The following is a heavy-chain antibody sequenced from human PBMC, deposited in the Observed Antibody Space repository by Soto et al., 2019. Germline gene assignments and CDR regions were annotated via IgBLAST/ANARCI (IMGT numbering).Heavy chain of an antibody. V-gene: IGHV1-69*12. D-gene: IGHD1-7*01. CDR3: AGGRTPLYYYGMDV. CDR2: IIPIFGTA. J-gene: IGHJ6*02. CDR1: GGTFSSYA. Sequence: QVQLVQSGAEVKKPGSSVKVSCKASGGTFSSYAISWVRQAPGQGLEWMGGIIPIFGTANYAQKFQGRVTITADESTSTGYMELSSLRSEDTAVYYGAGGRTPLYYYGMDVWGQGATVTVSS.